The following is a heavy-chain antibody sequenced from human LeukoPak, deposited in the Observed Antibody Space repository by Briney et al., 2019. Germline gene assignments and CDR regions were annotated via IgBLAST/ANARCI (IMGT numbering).Heavy chain of an antibody. D-gene: IGHD6-19*01. CDR3: ARTVAGIGYFDY. V-gene: IGHV1-69*06. CDR1: GGTFSSYA. J-gene: IGHJ4*02. CDR2: IIPIFGTA. Sequence: SVKVSCKASGGTFSSYAISWVRQAPGQGIEWMGGIIPIFGTANYAQKFQGGVTITADKSTSTAYMELSSLRSEDTAVYYCARTVAGIGYFDYRGQGTLVTVSS.